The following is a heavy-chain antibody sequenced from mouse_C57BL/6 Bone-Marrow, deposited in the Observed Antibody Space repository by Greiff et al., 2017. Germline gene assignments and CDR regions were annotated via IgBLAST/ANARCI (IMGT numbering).Heavy chain of an antibody. CDR1: GYSFTGYY. CDR3: ARCGYYWYFDV. CDR2: INPSTGGT. Sequence: DVKLQESGPELVKPGASVKISCKASGYSFTGYYMNWMKQSPEKSLEWIGEINPSTGGTTYNQKFKAKATLTVDKSSSTAYMQLKSLTSEDSAVYYCARCGYYWYFDVWGTGTTVTVSS. V-gene: IGHV1-42*01. J-gene: IGHJ1*03. D-gene: IGHD2-2*01.